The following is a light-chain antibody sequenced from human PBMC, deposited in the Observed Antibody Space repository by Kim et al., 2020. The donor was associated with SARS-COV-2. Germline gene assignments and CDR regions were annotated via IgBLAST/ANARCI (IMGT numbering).Light chain of an antibody. J-gene: IGKJ1*01. V-gene: IGKV1-27*01. Sequence: ASVGDRVTITCRASQGISNYLAWYQQKPVKVPKLLIYAASTLQSGVPSRFSGSGSGTDFTLTISSLQPEDVATYYCQKYNSAPWGFGQGTKVDIK. CDR3: QKYNSAPWG. CDR2: AAS. CDR1: QGISNY.